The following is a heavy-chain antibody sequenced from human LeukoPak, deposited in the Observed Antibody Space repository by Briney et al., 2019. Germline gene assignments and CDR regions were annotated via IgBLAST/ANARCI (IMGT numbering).Heavy chain of an antibody. D-gene: IGHD3-22*01. CDR1: WASVSSSSAG. V-gene: IGHV6-1*01. Sequence: SQTLSLTCAIFWASVSSSSAGWNWIRQSPSRGLEWLGRTCYRSTWYNEYPVSVKSRISITPDTSKNQFSLQLSSVTPEDTGVYLCARDDYYSSGGYWPLGSWAQGTLVTVSS. CDR2: TCYRSTWYN. J-gene: IGHJ5*02. CDR3: ARDDYYSSGGYWPLGS.